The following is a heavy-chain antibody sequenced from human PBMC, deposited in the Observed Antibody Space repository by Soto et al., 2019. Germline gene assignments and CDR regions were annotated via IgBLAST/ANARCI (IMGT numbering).Heavy chain of an antibody. Sequence: SETLSLTCTVSGGSISSYYWSWIRQPPGKGLEWIGYTYYSGSTNYNPSLKSRVTISVDTSKNQFSLKLSSVTAADTAVYYCARGWRQPFDPWGQGTLVTVSS. J-gene: IGHJ5*02. CDR1: GGSISSYY. V-gene: IGHV4-59*01. CDR2: TYYSGST. D-gene: IGHD5-18*01. CDR3: ARGWRQPFDP.